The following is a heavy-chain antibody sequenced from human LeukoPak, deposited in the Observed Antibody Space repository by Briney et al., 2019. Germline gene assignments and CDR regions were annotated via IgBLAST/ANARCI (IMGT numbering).Heavy chain of an antibody. V-gene: IGHV1-18*01. D-gene: IGHD3-3*01. J-gene: IGHJ6*03. Sequence: GASVKVSCKASGYIFTKYGVSWVRQAPGQGLEWLAWISCYNGDTNYAQKFQGRVTMTTDTSTSTAYMELRSLRSDDTAVYYCARDGHIRFLEAGYYYYYMDVWGKGTTVTVSS. CDR2: ISCYNGDT. CDR3: ARDGHIRFLEAGYYYYYMDV. CDR1: GYIFTKYG.